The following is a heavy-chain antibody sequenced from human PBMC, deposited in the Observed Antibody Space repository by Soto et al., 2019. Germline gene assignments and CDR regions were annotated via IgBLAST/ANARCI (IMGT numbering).Heavy chain of an antibody. CDR3: ARVNTLYYDSSGYGEYFQH. V-gene: IGHV1-2*02. J-gene: IGHJ1*01. Sequence: QVQLVQSGAEVKKPGSSVKASCKASGGTFSSYAISWVRQAPGQGLEWMGGINPNSGGTNYAQKFQGRVTMTRDTSISTAYMELSRLRSDDTAVYYCARVNTLYYDSSGYGEYFQHWGQGTLVTVSS. CDR1: GGTFSSYA. CDR2: INPNSGGT. D-gene: IGHD3-22*01.